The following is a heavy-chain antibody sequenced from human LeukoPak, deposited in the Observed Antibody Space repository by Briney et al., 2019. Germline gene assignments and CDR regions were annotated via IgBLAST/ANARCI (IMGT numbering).Heavy chain of an antibody. CDR1: GFTFISYA. V-gene: IGHV3-23*01. CDR3: AKAGGDIVVVIASYYYYYGMDV. J-gene: IGHJ6*04. Sequence: PGGSLRLSCAASGFTFISYAMSWVRQAPGKGLEWVSAISGSGGSTYYADSVKGRFNISRDNSKNTLYLQVNSLRAEDTGVYYCAKAGGDIVVVIASYYYYYGMDVWGKGTTVTVSS. CDR2: ISGSGGST. D-gene: IGHD2-15*01.